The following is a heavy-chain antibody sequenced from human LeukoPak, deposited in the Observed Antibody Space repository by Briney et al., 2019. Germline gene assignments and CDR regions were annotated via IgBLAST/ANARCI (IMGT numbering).Heavy chain of an antibody. V-gene: IGHV3-33*06. Sequence: PGGSLRLSCAASGFTFSSYGMHWVRQAPGKGLEWVAVTWYDGSNKYYADSVKGRFTISRDNSKNTLYLQMNSLRAEDTAVYYCAKSNGYDSFGAFDIWGQGTMVTVSS. J-gene: IGHJ3*02. CDR3: AKSNGYDSFGAFDI. D-gene: IGHD5-12*01. CDR2: TWYDGSNK. CDR1: GFTFSSYG.